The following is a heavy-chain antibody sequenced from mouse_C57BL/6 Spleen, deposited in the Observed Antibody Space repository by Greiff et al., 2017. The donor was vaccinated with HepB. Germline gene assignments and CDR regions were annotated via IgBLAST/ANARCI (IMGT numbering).Heavy chain of an antibody. V-gene: IGHV14-4*01. Sequence: EVQLQQSGAELVRPGASVKLSCTASGFNIKDDYMHWVKQRPEQGLEWIGWIDPENGDTEYASKFQGKATITADTSSNTAYLQLSSLTSEDTAVYYCTTRGRGRYFDYWGQGTTLTVSS. D-gene: IGHD1-1*01. CDR2: IDPENGDT. CDR3: TTRGRGRYFDY. CDR1: GFNIKDDY. J-gene: IGHJ2*01.